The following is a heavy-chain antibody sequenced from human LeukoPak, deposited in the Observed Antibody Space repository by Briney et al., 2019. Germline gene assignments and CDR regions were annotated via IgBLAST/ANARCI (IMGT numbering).Heavy chain of an antibody. J-gene: IGHJ6*02. V-gene: IGHV4-31*03. Sequence: PSETLSLTCTVSGVSISSGGYYWSWIRQHPGKGLEWIGYIYYSGSTYYNLSLKRRVPISVDTSKTQFSLKLSSVTAADRAVYLCAAGIAVAGTFPPSSTSGMDVWGQRTTVTVSS. CDR2: IYYSGST. D-gene: IGHD6-19*01. CDR3: AAGIAVAGTFPPSSTSGMDV. CDR1: GVSISSGGYY.